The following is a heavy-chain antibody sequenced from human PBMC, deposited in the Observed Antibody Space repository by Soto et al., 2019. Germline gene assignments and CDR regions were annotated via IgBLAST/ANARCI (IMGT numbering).Heavy chain of an antibody. CDR2: MYRGGST. Sequence: PSETLSLTCAVSGYSINSGYYWGWVRRPPGKGLEWIGSMYRGGSTYYNPSLKSRVTMSVDTSKNQFSLNLSSVTAADTAVYYCARVAFSGSSGYYYYFDYWGQGTLVTVSS. D-gene: IGHD3-22*01. CDR1: GYSINSGYY. V-gene: IGHV4-38-2*01. J-gene: IGHJ4*02. CDR3: ARVAFSGSSGYYYYFDY.